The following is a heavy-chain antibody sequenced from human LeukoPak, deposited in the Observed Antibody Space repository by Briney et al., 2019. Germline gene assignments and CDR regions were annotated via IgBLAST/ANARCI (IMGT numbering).Heavy chain of an antibody. V-gene: IGHV4-59*01. CDR1: GGSFSRYY. J-gene: IGHJ6*03. D-gene: IGHD3-10*01. CDR2: IYYSGST. Sequence: SETLSLTCAVYGGSFSRYYWTWIRQPPGKGLEWIGYIYYSGSTNYNPSLKSRVTISVDTSKNQFSLKLSSVTAADTAVYYCARERVLLWFGGPEYYYYYMDVWGKGTTVTISS. CDR3: ARERVLLWFGGPEYYYYYMDV.